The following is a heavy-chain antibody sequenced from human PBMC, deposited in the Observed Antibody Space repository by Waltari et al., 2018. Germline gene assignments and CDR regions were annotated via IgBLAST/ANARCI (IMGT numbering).Heavy chain of an antibody. V-gene: IGHV1-69*06. CDR3: ASSSWYGVFGY. Sequence: QVQLVQSGAEVKKPGASVKVSCKASGYTFTSYDINWVRQATGQGLEWMGRIIHIFGTANDAQKFQGRVTMTADKSTSTAYMELSSLRSEDTAVYYCASSSWYGVFGYWGQGTLVTVSS. CDR2: IIHIFGTA. D-gene: IGHD6-13*01. CDR1: GYTFTSYD. J-gene: IGHJ4*02.